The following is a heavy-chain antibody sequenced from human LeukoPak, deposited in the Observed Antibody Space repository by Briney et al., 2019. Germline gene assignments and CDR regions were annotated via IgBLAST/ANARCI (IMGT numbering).Heavy chain of an antibody. Sequence: PSETLSLTCAVYGGSFSGYYWSWIRQPPGKGLEWIGEIYHSGSTNYNPSLKSRVTISVDTSKNQFSLKLSSVTAADTAVYYCARYDYGDYFFDYWGQGTLVTVSS. V-gene: IGHV4-34*01. CDR3: ARYDYGDYFFDY. CDR1: GGSFSGYY. J-gene: IGHJ4*02. D-gene: IGHD4-17*01. CDR2: IYHSGST.